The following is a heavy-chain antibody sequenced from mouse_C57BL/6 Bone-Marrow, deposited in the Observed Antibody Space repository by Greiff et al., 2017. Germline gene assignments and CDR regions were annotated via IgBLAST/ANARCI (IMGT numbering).Heavy chain of an antibody. Sequence: QVQLQQSGAELVRPGASVTLSCKASGYTFTDYEMHWVKQTPVHGLEWIGAIDPETGGTAYNQKFKGKAILTADKSSSTAYMELRSLTSEDSAVYYCRIYYGNFFDYWGQGTTRTVSS. CDR3: RIYYGNFFDY. D-gene: IGHD2-1*01. J-gene: IGHJ2*01. CDR2: IDPETGGT. CDR1: GYTFTDYE. V-gene: IGHV1-15*01.